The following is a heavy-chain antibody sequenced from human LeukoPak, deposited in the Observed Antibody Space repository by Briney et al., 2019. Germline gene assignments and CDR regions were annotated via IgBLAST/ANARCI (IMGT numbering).Heavy chain of an antibody. Sequence: SVKVSCKASGYTFTSYAMNWVRQAPGQGLEWMGGIIPIFGTANYAQKFQGRVTITADESASTAYMELSSLRSDDTAVYNCARVVTPRYCSSPSCYWKGWFDPWGQGTLVTVSS. CDR3: ARVVTPRYCSSPSCYWKGWFDP. D-gene: IGHD2-2*01. CDR1: GYTFTSYA. CDR2: IIPIFGTA. V-gene: IGHV1-69*13. J-gene: IGHJ5*02.